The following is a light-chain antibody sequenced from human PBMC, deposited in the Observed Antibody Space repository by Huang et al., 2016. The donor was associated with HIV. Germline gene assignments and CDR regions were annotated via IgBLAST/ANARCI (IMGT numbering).Light chain of an antibody. CDR1: QSINNY. V-gene: IGKV1-5*03. Sequence: DVQMTQSPSTLSAYVGDRITITCRASQSINNYLAWYQQKAGKAPDLLIYKASTLASGVPSRFSGSGSGTTFTLTISNLQPDDFATYYCQQYDSYWTFGQGTKVE. CDR2: KAS. CDR3: QQYDSYWT. J-gene: IGKJ1*01.